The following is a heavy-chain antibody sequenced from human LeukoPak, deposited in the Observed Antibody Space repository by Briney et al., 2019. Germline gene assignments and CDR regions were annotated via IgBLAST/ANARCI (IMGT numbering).Heavy chain of an antibody. CDR1: GYSFTSYW. V-gene: IGHV5-51*01. CDR3: ARHGTYSYGSYYYYMDV. Sequence: GESLKISCKGSGYSFTSYWIGWVRQMPGKGLEWMGIIYPGDSDTRYSPSFQGQVTISADKSISTAYLQWSSLKASDTAMYYCARHGTYSYGSYYYYMDVWGKGTTVTVSS. CDR2: IYPGDSDT. D-gene: IGHD5-18*01. J-gene: IGHJ6*03.